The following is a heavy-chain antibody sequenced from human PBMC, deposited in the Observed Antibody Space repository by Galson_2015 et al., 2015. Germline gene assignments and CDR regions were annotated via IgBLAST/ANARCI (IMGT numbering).Heavy chain of an antibody. D-gene: IGHD2-15*01. J-gene: IGHJ3*02. Sequence: SVKVSCKASGYTFTGYYMHWVRQAPGQGLEWMGWINPNSGGTNYAQKFQGWVTMTRDTSISTAYMELSRLRSDDTAVYYCARGVVGASDAFEIWGQGTMVTVSS. CDR3: ARGVVGASDAFEI. CDR1: GYTFTGYY. CDR2: INPNSGGT. V-gene: IGHV1-2*04.